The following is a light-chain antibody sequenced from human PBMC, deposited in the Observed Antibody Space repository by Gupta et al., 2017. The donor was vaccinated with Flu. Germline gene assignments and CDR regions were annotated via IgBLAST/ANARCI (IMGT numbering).Light chain of an antibody. CDR2: DAS. CDR1: QTVSDY. CDR3: QQRGGWPPAYT. J-gene: IGKJ2*01. V-gene: IGKV3-11*01. Sequence: TLYLSPGERATLFCRASQTVSDYLAWYKQKPGQPPRLLIYDASSRATGIPAGFSGSGSKTDFTLTIGSLEPEDFAVYYCQQRGGWPPAYTFGPGTRLEIK.